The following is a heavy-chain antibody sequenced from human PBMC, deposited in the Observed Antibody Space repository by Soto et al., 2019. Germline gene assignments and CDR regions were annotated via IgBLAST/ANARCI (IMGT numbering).Heavy chain of an antibody. Sequence: QVQLVQSGAEVKKPGPSVKAPSKAPEATFTSYAIGWFRRAPGQGLEWMGGIIPTFGTANYAQKFQGRVTITADESTSTAYMELSSLRSEDTAVYYCARVGWELLYYFQHWGQGTLVTVSS. D-gene: IGHD1-26*01. V-gene: IGHV1-69*01. J-gene: IGHJ1*01. CDR1: EATFTSYA. CDR2: IIPTFGTA. CDR3: ARVGWELLYYFQH.